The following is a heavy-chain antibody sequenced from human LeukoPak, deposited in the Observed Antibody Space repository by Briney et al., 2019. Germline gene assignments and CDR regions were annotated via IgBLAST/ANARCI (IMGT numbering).Heavy chain of an antibody. CDR2: INHSGST. CDR1: GGSFSGYY. J-gene: IGHJ4*02. V-gene: IGHV4-34*01. CDR3: ARRSMIVVVITPFDY. Sequence: SETLSLTCAVYGGSFSGYYWSWIRQPPGKGLEWIGEINHSGSTNYNPSLKSRVTISVDTSKNQFSLKLSSVTAADTAVYYCARRSMIVVVITPFDYWGQGTLVTVSS. D-gene: IGHD3-22*01.